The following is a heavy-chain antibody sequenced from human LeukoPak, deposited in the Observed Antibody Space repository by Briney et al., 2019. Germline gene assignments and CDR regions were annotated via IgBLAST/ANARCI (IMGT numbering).Heavy chain of an antibody. V-gene: IGHV3-11*04. D-gene: IGHD3-22*01. CDR1: GFTFRDYY. Sequence: GSPLRLSCAASGFTFRDYYMSCIRQAPGKGLKWFSYISRSGSTIQYAASVKGRFTISRDNAKNSLYLQMNGVRAEDTAVYYCARERGHYYDSSGYTNWGQGTLVTVSS. CDR3: ARERGHYYDSSGYTN. CDR2: ISRSGSTI. J-gene: IGHJ4*02.